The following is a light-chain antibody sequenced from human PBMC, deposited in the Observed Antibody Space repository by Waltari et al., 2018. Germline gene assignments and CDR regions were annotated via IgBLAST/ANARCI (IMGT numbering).Light chain of an antibody. J-gene: IGKJ1*01. CDR2: GAS. V-gene: IGKV1-39*01. Sequence: DIQMTQFPTSLSASVEDRVTITCRASQTITNYLNWYQQKSGKAPRLLIYGASNLQGGVPSRFRDSGSGTDFTLTISNLQPEDFATYYCQQTYITPRTFGQGTKVEIK. CDR3: QQTYITPRT. CDR1: QTITNY.